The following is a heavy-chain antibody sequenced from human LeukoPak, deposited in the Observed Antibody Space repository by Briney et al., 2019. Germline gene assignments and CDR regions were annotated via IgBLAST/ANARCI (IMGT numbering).Heavy chain of an antibody. CDR3: ATSTKGWLPYHAY. D-gene: IGHD5-24*01. J-gene: IGHJ4*02. Sequence: ASVKVSCKASGGTFSSYAISWVRQAPGQGLEWMGGIIPIFGTANYAQKFQGRVTITADESTSTAYMELSSLRSEDTAVYYCATSTKGWLPYHAYWGQGTLVTVSS. V-gene: IGHV1-69*13. CDR1: GGTFSSYA. CDR2: IIPIFGTA.